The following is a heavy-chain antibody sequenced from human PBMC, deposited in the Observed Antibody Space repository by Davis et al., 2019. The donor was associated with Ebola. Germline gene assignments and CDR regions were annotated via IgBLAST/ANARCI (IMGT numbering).Heavy chain of an antibody. CDR1: GGTFSSYA. Sequence: SVKVSCKASGGTFSSYAISWVRQAPGQGLEWMGGIIPIFGTANYAQKFQGRVTITADESTSTAYMELSSLRSEDTAVYYCARDQTDGYNQNWFDPWGQGTLVTVSS. V-gene: IGHV1-69*13. D-gene: IGHD5-24*01. CDR3: ARDQTDGYNQNWFDP. J-gene: IGHJ5*02. CDR2: IIPIFGTA.